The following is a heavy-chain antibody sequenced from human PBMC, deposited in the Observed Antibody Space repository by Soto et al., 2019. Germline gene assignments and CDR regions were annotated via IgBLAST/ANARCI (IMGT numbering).Heavy chain of an antibody. V-gene: IGHV3-7*01. CDR1: GFTFSSYW. CDR3: ARDSSIAVAGTAY. CDR2: IKQDGSEK. J-gene: IGHJ4*02. Sequence: EVQLVESGGGLVQPGGSLRLSCAASGFTFSSYWMSWVRQAPGKGLEWVANIKQDGSEKYYVDSVKGRFTISRDNAKNSLYLQINSLRAEDTAVYYCARDSSIAVAGTAYWGQGTLVTVSS. D-gene: IGHD6-19*01.